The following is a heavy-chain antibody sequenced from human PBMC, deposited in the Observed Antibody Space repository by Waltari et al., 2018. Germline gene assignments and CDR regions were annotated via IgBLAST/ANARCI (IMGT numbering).Heavy chain of an antibody. Sequence: EVQLVESGGGLIQPGGSLRLSCAASGFTVSSSYMNWVRQAPGKGLEWVAVIYSGGITYYADSVKGRFTISRDNSKNTLYLQMNSLRAEDTAMYYCARNAYGKWGQGTLVTVSS. V-gene: IGHV3-53*01. CDR3: ARNAYGK. J-gene: IGHJ4*02. CDR2: IYSGGIT. D-gene: IGHD4-17*01. CDR1: GFTVSSSY.